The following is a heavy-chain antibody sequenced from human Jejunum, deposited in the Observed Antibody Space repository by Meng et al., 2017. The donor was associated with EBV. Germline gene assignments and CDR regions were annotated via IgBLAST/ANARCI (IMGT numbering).Heavy chain of an antibody. D-gene: IGHD1-26*01. CDR1: GFGFSNYG. CDR2: IGNDGMRK. Sequence: QVQLVGSGGGVVQPGGSLRLSCAASGFGFSNYGIHWVRQAPGKGLEWVAFIGNDGMRKYYADSVKGRFTISRDNSESTLYLQMNSLRSEDTAVYYCAHSDGPSDRWSDPWGQGTLVTVSS. CDR3: AHSDGPSDRWSDP. V-gene: IGHV3-30*02. J-gene: IGHJ5*02.